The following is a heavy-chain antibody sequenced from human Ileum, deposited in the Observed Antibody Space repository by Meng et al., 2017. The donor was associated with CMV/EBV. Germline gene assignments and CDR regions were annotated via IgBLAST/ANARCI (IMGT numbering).Heavy chain of an antibody. V-gene: IGHV3-23*01. CDR1: GVTFSSYA. CDR3: GSGSYSRRIDY. CDR2: IKNSGAST. Sequence: SCAASGVTFSSYAMTWVRQAPGNGLEWVSGIKNSGASTYYADSVKCRFTISRDNSKNTLYLQMNSLRAADTALYYCGSGSYSRRIDYWGQGTLVTVSS. D-gene: IGHD1-26*01. J-gene: IGHJ4*02.